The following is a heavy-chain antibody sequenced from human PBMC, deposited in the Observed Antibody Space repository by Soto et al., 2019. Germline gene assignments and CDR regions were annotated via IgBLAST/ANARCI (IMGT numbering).Heavy chain of an antibody. Sequence: QVQLQQWGAGLLKPSETLSLTCAVYGGSFSGYYWSWIRQPPGKGLEWIGEINHSGSTNYNPSLKSRVTISVDTSKNQFSLKLSSVTAADTAVYYCARGLTMVRGVLRYDYYGMDVWGQGTTVTVSS. CDR1: GGSFSGYY. J-gene: IGHJ6*02. CDR3: ARGLTMVRGVLRYDYYGMDV. CDR2: INHSGST. D-gene: IGHD3-10*01. V-gene: IGHV4-34*01.